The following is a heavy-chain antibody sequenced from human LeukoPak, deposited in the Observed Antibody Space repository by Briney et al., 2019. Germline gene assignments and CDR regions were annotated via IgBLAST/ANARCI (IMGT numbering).Heavy chain of an antibody. J-gene: IGHJ5*02. CDR3: ARDRIFGVVLHWFDP. V-gene: IGHV1-2*02. CDR1: GYTFTGYY. Sequence: ASVKVSCKASGYTFTGYYVHWVRQAPGQGLEWMGWINPNSGGTNYAQKFQGRVTMTRDTSISTAYMELSRLRSDDTAVYYCARDRIFGVVLHWFDPWGQGTLVTVSS. D-gene: IGHD3-3*02. CDR2: INPNSGGT.